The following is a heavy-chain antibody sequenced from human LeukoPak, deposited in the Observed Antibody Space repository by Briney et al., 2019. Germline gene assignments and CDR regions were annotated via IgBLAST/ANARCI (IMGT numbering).Heavy chain of an antibody. CDR3: ARGYYDSSSYYDYYYYMDV. V-gene: IGHV4-61*01. CDR1: GVSISSSNSY. D-gene: IGHD3-22*01. CDR2: IYYSGST. J-gene: IGHJ6*03. Sequence: SETLSLTCTVSGVSISSSNSYWSWIRQPPGKGLEWIGYIYYSGSTNYNPSLKSRVTISVHTSKNQFSLKLSSVTAADTAVYYCARGYYDSSSYYDYYYYMDVWGKGTTVTVSS.